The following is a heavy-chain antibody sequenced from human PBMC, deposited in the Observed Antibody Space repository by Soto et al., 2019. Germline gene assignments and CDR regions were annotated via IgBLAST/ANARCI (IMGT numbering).Heavy chain of an antibody. CDR3: ARDSTAMWLLRMGGAFDI. D-gene: IGHD3-22*01. J-gene: IGHJ3*02. CDR2: ISYDGSNK. CDR1: GFTFSSYA. V-gene: IGHV3-30-3*01. Sequence: QVQLVESGGGVVQPGRSLRLSCAASGFTFSSYAMHWVRQAPGKGLEWVAVISYDGSNKYYADSVKGRFTISRDNSKNTLYLQMNSLRAEDTAVYYCARDSTAMWLLRMGGAFDIWGQGTMVTVSS.